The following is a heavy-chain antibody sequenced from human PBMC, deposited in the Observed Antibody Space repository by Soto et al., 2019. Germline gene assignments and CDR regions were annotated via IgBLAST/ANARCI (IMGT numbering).Heavy chain of an antibody. J-gene: IGHJ4*02. V-gene: IGHV3-48*03. CDR3: ARNSGYYPDY. CDR2: ISSSGSTI. CDR1: GFTFSSYE. Sequence: GGSLRLSCAASGFTFSSYEMNWVRQAPGKGLEWVSYISSSGSTIYYADSVKGRFTISRDNAKNSLYLQMNSLRAEDTAVYYCARNSGYYPDYWGQGTLVTRLL. D-gene: IGHD3-22*01.